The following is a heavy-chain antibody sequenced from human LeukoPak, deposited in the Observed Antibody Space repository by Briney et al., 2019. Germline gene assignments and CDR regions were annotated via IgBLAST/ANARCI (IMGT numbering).Heavy chain of an antibody. D-gene: IGHD3-10*01. CDR3: AKDGEFLSRAFDI. V-gene: IGHV3-23*01. CDR2: ISGSGGST. Sequence: GGSLRLSCTTSGISFGEYAMSWVRQAPGKGLEWVSAISGSGGSTYYADSVKGRFTISRDNSKNTLYLQMNSLRAEDTAVYYCAKDGEFLSRAFDIWGQGTMVTVSS. CDR1: GISFGEYA. J-gene: IGHJ3*02.